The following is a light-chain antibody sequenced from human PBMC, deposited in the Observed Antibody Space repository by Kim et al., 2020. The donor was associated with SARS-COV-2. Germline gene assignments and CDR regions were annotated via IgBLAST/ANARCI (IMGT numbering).Light chain of an antibody. V-gene: IGKV1-39*01. CDR2: AAS. Sequence: GDRVTITCRASQNINTYLNWYHQKPGKAPELLIYAASSLQSGVPSRFSGSGSGTDFTLTISSLQFEDFATYYCQESYSRPYTFGPGTKL. J-gene: IGKJ2*01. CDR3: QESYSRPYT. CDR1: QNINTY.